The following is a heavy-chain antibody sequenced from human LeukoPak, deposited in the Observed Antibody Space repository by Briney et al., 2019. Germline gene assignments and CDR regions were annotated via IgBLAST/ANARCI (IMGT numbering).Heavy chain of an antibody. CDR3: ARGGATYYDILTGYYEFDY. V-gene: IGHV1-2*02. Sequence: ASVKVSCKASGYTFTGYYIHWVRQAPGQGLEWMGWINPNSGGTNCAQKFQGRVTMTRDTSISTAYMELSRLRSDDTAVYYCARGGATYYDILTGYYEFDYWGPGNLVTVSS. D-gene: IGHD3-9*01. J-gene: IGHJ4*02. CDR2: INPNSGGT. CDR1: GYTFTGYY.